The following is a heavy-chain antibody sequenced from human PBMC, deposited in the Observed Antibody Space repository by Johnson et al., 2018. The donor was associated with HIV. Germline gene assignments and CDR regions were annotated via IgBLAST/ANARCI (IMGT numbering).Heavy chain of an antibody. CDR1: GFIFRDYY. CDR2: ISFDGSNK. J-gene: IGHJ3*02. CDR3: AKEGAFYDILTGYFRTDAFDI. Sequence: VQVVESGGGLVKPGGSLRLSCAVSGFIFRDYYMRWIRQAPGKGLEWVAVISFDGSNKYYADSVKGRFTISRDNSKNTLYLQMNSLRAEDTAVYYCAKEGAFYDILTGYFRTDAFDIWGQGTMVTVSS. V-gene: IGHV3-30*18. D-gene: IGHD3-9*01.